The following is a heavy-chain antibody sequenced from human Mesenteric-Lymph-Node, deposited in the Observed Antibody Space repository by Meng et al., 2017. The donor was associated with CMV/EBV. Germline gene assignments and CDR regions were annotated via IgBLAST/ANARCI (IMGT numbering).Heavy chain of an antibody. D-gene: IGHD1-26*01. CDR1: GFTFSSYE. Sequence: GESLKISCAASGFTFSSYEMNWVRQAPGKGLEWVSYISSSSTYKYYADSMKGRFTISRDNARNSLYLQMHSLRAEDTAVYYCARCGGATLWYFDLWGRGTLVTVSS. CDR2: ISSSSTYK. J-gene: IGHJ2*01. CDR3: ARCGGATLWYFDL. V-gene: IGHV3-21*05.